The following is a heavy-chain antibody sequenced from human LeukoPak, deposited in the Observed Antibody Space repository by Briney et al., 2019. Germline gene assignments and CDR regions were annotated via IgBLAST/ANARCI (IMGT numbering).Heavy chain of an antibody. CDR1: GFTFDDYA. CDR2: ISWDGGST. J-gene: IGHJ4*02. V-gene: IGHV3-43D*03. D-gene: IGHD3-9*01. Sequence: GWSLRLSCAASGFTFDDYAMHWVRQAPGKGLEWVSLISWDGGSTYYADSVKGRFTISRDNSKNSLYLQMNSLRAEDTALYYCAKDASPRYFDWLSLDYWGQGTLVTVSS. CDR3: AKDASPRYFDWLSLDY.